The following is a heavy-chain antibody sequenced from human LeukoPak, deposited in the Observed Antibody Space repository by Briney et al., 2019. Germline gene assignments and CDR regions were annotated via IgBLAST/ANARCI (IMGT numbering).Heavy chain of an antibody. V-gene: IGHV3-21*01. CDR1: GFTFSSYS. CDR2: ISSSSSYI. J-gene: IGHJ4*02. CDR3: ARDPPYYDILSGYYQIDY. D-gene: IGHD3-9*01. Sequence: PGGSLRLSCAASGFTFSSYSMNWVRHAPGKGLEWVSSISSSSSYIYYADSVKGRFTISRDNAKNSLYLQMNSLRAEDTAVYYCARDPPYYDILSGYYQIDYWGQGTLVTVPS.